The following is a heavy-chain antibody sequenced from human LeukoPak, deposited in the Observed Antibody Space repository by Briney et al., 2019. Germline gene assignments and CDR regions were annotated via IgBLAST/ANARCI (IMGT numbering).Heavy chain of an antibody. Sequence: GGSLRLSCAASGFTVSSNYMTWVRQAPGKGLEWVSAISGSGGSTYYADSVKGRFTISRDNAKNSLYLQMNSLRAEDAAVYYCARVGYSRGLWFGELVDYYYYYMDVWGKGTTVTISS. D-gene: IGHD3-10*01. CDR3: ARVGYSRGLWFGELVDYYYYYMDV. CDR1: GFTVSSNY. CDR2: ISGSGGST. V-gene: IGHV3-11*01. J-gene: IGHJ6*03.